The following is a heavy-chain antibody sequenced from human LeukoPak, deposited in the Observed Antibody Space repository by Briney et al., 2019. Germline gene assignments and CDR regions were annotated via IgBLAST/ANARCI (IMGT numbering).Heavy chain of an antibody. CDR1: GFTFTIFG. CDR2: IDARSGIT. CDR3: ARTYDFGRGPPGDAFDN. Sequence: GGSLRLSCAASGFTFTIFGLNWVRQAPGKVREWGSYIDARSGITYYADSVQGRFTISRDNAQESVFLQMNSLRADDTAVYYCARTYDFGRGPPGDAFDNWGPGTLVTVSS. D-gene: IGHD3-3*01. V-gene: IGHV3-48*01. J-gene: IGHJ3*02.